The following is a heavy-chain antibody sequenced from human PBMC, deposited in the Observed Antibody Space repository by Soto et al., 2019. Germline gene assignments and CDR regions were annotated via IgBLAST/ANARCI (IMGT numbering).Heavy chain of an antibody. J-gene: IGHJ4*02. D-gene: IGHD3-22*01. V-gene: IGHV4-4*07. CDR3: ARAITSYDSSGYSL. CDR2: IYSSGST. Sequence: SETLSLTCTVSCGSISNFYWSWIRQPAGKGLEWIGRIYSSGSTSFNPSLKSRVTMSVDTSRNQFSLKLSSVTAADTAVYYCARAITSYDSSGYSLWGQGTLVTVSS. CDR1: CGSISNFY.